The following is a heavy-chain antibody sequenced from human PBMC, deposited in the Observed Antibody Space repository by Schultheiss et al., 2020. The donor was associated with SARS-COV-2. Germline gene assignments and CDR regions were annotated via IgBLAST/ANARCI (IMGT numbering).Heavy chain of an antibody. D-gene: IGHD2-8*01. CDR2: VGGSGAGA. Sequence: GGSLRLSCAASGFDLRVYAMSWVRQAPGKGLEWVSSVGGSGAGAHYADSVKGRFTVPKDNSKNALLLQMNSLRAEDTAIYYCAKSRIMATYYYYGMDVWGQGTTVTVSS. J-gene: IGHJ6*02. CDR1: GFDLRVYA. V-gene: IGHV3-23*01. CDR3: AKSRIMATYYYYGMDV.